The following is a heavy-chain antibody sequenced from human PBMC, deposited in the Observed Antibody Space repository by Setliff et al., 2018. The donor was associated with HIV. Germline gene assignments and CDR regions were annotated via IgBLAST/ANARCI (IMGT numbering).Heavy chain of an antibody. D-gene: IGHD3-3*01. CDR2: INAGNGNT. CDR1: GYTFTSYA. J-gene: IGHJ3*02. Sequence: ASVKVSCKASGYTFTSYALHWVRQAPGQRLEWMGWINAGNGNTKYSQKFQDRATMIRDISASTAYMELSSLRSEDTAVYYCARVSEETYDDYWSGYYAFDIWGQGTTVTVSS. V-gene: IGHV1-3*01. CDR3: ARVSEETYDDYWSGYYAFDI.